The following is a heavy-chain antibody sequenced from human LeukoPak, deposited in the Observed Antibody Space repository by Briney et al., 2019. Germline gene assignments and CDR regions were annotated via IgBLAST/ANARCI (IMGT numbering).Heavy chain of an antibody. V-gene: IGHV3-53*01. CDR1: GFTVSSNY. Sequence: GGSLRLSCAASGFTVSSNYMSWVRQAPGKGLEWVSVIYSGGSTYYADSVKGRFTISRDNSKNTLYLQMNSLRAEDTAVYYCATALTGTPLDYWGQGTLVTVSS. CDR3: ATALTGTPLDY. D-gene: IGHD1-20*01. J-gene: IGHJ4*02. CDR2: IYSGGST.